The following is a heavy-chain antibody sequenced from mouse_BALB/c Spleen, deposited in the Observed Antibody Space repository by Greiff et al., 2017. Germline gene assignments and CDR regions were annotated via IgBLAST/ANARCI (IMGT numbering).Heavy chain of an antibody. J-gene: IGHJ3*01. CDR3: ATTYGYDAWFAY. V-gene: IGHV3-2*02. D-gene: IGHD2-2*01. Sequence: EVQLQQSGPGLVKPSQSLSLTCTVTGYSITSDYAWNWIRQFPGNKLEWMGYISYSGSTSYNPSLKSRISITRDTSKNQFFLQLNSVTTEDTATYYCATTYGYDAWFAYWGQGTLVTVSA. CDR1: GYSITSDYA. CDR2: ISYSGST.